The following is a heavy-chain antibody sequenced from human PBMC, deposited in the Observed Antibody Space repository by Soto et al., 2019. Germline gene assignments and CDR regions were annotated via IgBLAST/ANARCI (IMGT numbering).Heavy chain of an antibody. CDR1: GFTFSDSL. D-gene: IGHD6-19*01. CDR2: VNEHGTDS. Sequence: PGGSLSLACLASGFTFSDSLMHWVRQAPGKGLVWVSRVNEHGTDSNYADSVKGRFTISRDNAKNMVYLQMNGLGAEDTAVYYCARVAVVTRGIDYWGQGTLVTVSS. V-gene: IGHV3-74*01. J-gene: IGHJ4*02. CDR3: ARVAVVTRGIDY.